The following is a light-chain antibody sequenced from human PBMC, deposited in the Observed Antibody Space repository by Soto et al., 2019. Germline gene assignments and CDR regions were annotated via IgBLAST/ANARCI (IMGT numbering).Light chain of an antibody. CDR2: AAS. CDR1: QAIRND. CDR3: LQDYTYPRT. J-gene: IGKJ4*01. V-gene: IGKV1-6*01. Sequence: IQLTQSPSSLSASVGDRVTITCRASQAIRNDLVWFQQKPGKAPILLIYAASTLQSGVPPRFSGSGSGTDLTLTISSLQAEDFATYYCLQDYTYPRTFGGGTKVEIK.